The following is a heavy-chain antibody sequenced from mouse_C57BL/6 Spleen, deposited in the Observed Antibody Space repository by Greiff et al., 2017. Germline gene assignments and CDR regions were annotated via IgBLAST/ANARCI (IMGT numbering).Heavy chain of an antibody. Sequence: VQLQQPGTELVKPGASVKLSCKASGYTFTSSWMHWVKQRPGQGLEWIGNINPSNGGTNYNEQFKGKATLTADKSSSTAYMQLSSLTSEDSAVYYCARDDYGRGVGHFDVWGTGTTVTVSS. CDR2: INPSNGGT. D-gene: IGHD1-1*01. J-gene: IGHJ1*03. CDR3: ARDDYGRGVGHFDV. V-gene: IGHV1-53*01. CDR1: GYTFTSSW.